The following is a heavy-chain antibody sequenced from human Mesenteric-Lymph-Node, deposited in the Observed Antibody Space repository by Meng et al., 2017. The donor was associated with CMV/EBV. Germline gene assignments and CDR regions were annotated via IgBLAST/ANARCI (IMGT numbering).Heavy chain of an antibody. Sequence: GSLRLSCTVSGGSVSSGSYYWSWIRQPPGKGLEWIGYVYYTGSTNYNPTLKSRVTISVNTSKNHFSLKLTSVTAADTAVYYCARGYYVGNPQEVTVFDSWGQGTLVTVSS. CDR2: VYYTGST. CDR3: ARGYYVGNPQEVTVFDS. CDR1: GGSVSSGSYY. V-gene: IGHV4-61*03. D-gene: IGHD4-23*01. J-gene: IGHJ5*01.